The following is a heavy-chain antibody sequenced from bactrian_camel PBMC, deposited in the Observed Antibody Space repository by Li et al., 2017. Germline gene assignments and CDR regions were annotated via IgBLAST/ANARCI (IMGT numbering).Heavy chain of an antibody. V-gene: IGHV3S59*01. CDR2: ISALSSQT. D-gene: IGHD1*01. Sequence: DVQLVESGGGSVQTGGSLRLSCATSGFTYGSRCVGWFRQVPGKEREGIASISALSSQTKYADSVKGRFTASKDNDKNALYLQMNSLEPDDTAMYYCAVRAVWRCRYWSLREADYNFWGQGTQVTVST. J-gene: IGHJ4*01. CDR3: AVRAVWRCRYWSLREADYNF. CDR1: GFTYGSRC.